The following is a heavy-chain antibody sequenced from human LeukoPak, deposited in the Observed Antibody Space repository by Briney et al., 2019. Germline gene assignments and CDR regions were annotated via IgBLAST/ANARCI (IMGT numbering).Heavy chain of an antibody. V-gene: IGHV3-23*01. CDR1: GFTFSSYA. D-gene: IGHD6-19*01. Sequence: HPGGSLRLSCAASGFTFSSYAMSWVRQAPGKGLEWVSAISGSGGSTYYADSVKGRFTISRDNSKNTLYLQMNSLRAEDTAVHYCAPHSPGIAVAGSSYYFDYWGQGTLVTVSS. CDR2: ISGSGGST. CDR3: APHSPGIAVAGSSYYFDY. J-gene: IGHJ4*02.